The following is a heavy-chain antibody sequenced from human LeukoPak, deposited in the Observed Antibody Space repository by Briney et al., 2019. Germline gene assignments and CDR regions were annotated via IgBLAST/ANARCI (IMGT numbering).Heavy chain of an antibody. CDR3: ARGRRNYDFWSGYYGNFDP. CDR1: GGSFSGYY. V-gene: IGHV4-34*01. Sequence: SETLSLTCAVYGGSFSGYYWSWTRQPPGKGLEWIGEINHSGSTNYNPSLKSRVTISVDTSKNQFSLKLSSVTAADTAVYYCARGRRNYDFWSGYYGNFDPWGQGTLVTVSS. J-gene: IGHJ5*02. D-gene: IGHD3-3*01. CDR2: INHSGST.